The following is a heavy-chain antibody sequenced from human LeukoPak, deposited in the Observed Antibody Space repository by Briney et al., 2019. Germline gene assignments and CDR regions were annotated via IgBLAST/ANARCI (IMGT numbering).Heavy chain of an antibody. V-gene: IGHV4-59*11. CDR2: ISYIGST. Sequence: SETLSLTCAVSADSFSSHYWTWIRQSPGKGLEWIGYISYIGSTNYNPSLKSRVTFSIDTSKNRFSLKLRSVTAADTAVYYCARDLVTVTKGFDIWGQGTMVSVSS. J-gene: IGHJ3*02. D-gene: IGHD4-17*01. CDR1: ADSFSSHY. CDR3: ARDLVTVTKGFDI.